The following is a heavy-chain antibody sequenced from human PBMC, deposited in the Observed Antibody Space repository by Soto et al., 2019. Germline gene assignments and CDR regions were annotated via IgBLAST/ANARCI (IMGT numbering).Heavy chain of an antibody. Sequence: EVQLLESGGGLVQPGGSLRLSCAASGFTFSSYAMSWVRQAPGKGLEWVSAISGSGGSTYYADSVKGRFTISRDNSKNTLCLQMNSLRAEDTAVYYCAKLVLAAAGPLGNYFDYWGQGTLVTVSS. CDR1: GFTFSSYA. CDR3: AKLVLAAAGPLGNYFDY. CDR2: ISGSGGST. V-gene: IGHV3-23*01. J-gene: IGHJ4*02. D-gene: IGHD6-13*01.